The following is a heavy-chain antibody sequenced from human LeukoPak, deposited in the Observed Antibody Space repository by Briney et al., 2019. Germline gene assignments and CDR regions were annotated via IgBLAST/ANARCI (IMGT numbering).Heavy chain of an antibody. D-gene: IGHD3-10*01. CDR2: IYSGGST. J-gene: IGHJ4*02. Sequence: GGSLRLSCVASGFIVSSNYMSWVRQAPGKGLEWVSVIYSGGSTYYADSVKGRFTISRDNSKNTLYLQMNSLRAEDTAVYYCARGGVTLLVPIFWGQGTLVTVSS. V-gene: IGHV3-53*01. CDR1: GFIVSSNY. CDR3: ARGGVTLLVPIF.